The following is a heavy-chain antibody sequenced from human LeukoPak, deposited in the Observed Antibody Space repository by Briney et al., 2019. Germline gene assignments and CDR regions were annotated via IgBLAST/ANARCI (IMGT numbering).Heavy chain of an antibody. D-gene: IGHD3-22*01. CDR2: INHSGST. J-gene: IGHJ5*02. V-gene: IGHV4-34*01. Sequence: SETLSLTCAVYGGSFSGYYWSWIRQPPGKGLEWIGEINHSGSTNYNPSLKSRVTISVDTSKNQFSLKLSSVTAADTAVYYCARGNSGVETYYYDSSGRNWFDPWGQGTLVTASS. CDR1: GGSFSGYY. CDR3: ARGNSGVETYYYDSSGRNWFDP.